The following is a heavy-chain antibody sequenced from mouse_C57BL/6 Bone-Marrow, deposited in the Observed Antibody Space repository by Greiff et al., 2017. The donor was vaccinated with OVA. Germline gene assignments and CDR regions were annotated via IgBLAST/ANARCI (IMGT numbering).Heavy chain of an antibody. V-gene: IGHV1-26*01. CDR2: INPNNGGT. Sequence: VQLQQSGPELVKPGASVKISCKASGYTFTDYYMNWVKQSHGKSLEWIGDINPNNGGTSYNQKFKGKATLTVDKSSSTAYMGLRSLTSEDSAVYYCARWGRYYAMDYWGQGTSVTVSS. CDR3: ARWGRYYAMDY. CDR1: GYTFTDYY. J-gene: IGHJ4*01.